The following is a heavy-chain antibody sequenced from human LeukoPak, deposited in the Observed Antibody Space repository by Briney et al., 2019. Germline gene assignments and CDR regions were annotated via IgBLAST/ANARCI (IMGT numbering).Heavy chain of an antibody. J-gene: IGHJ4*02. CDR1: GGSISSSSYY. CDR3: ATLAPIFARSFDY. Sequence: SETLSLTCTVSGGSISSSSYYWGWIRQPPGKGLEWIGSIYYSGSTYYNPSLKSRVTISVDTSKNQFSLKLSSVTAADTAVYYCATLAPIFARSFDYWGQGTLVTVSS. D-gene: IGHD3-3*01. CDR2: IYYSGST. V-gene: IGHV4-39*01.